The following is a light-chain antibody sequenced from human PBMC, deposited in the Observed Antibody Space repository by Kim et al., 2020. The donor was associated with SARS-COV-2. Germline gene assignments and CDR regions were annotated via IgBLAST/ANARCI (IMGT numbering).Light chain of an antibody. J-gene: IGKJ2*01. V-gene: IGKV3-15*01. CDR2: GAS. Sequence: VSPGGKATLSCKASQDVSSNFAWYQQKPGQAPRLLIYGASTSATCIPARFSGSGSGTEFTLTISSLQSEDFAVYYCQQYNNWPPYTFGQGTKLEI. CDR1: QDVSSN. CDR3: QQYNNWPPYT.